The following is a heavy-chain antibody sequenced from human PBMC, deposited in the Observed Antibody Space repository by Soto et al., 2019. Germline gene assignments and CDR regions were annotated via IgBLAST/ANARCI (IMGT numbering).Heavy chain of an antibody. Sequence: QVQLQESGPGLVKPSQTLSLTCTVSGGSISSADYYWSWIRQPPGKGLEWIGYIYYSGGTYYNPALKRRVTISVDTSKNQFSLKLSSVTAADTAVYYCARVVPPARPDYWGQGTLVTVSS. CDR1: GGSISSADYY. V-gene: IGHV4-30-4*01. CDR2: IYYSGGT. J-gene: IGHJ4*02. D-gene: IGHD2-2*01. CDR3: ARVVPPARPDY.